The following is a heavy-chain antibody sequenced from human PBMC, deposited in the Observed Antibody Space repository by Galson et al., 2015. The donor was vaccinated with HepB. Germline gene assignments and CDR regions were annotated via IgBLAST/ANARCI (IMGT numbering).Heavy chain of an antibody. CDR1: GFTFSSYA. CDR2: ISGSDGRT. Sequence: SLRLSCAGSGFTFSSYAMNWVRQAPGKGLEWVSGISGSDGRTHYADSVKGRFTISRDDSENTLYLQMNSLRAEDTAIYYCAKLTVFYYDTSGYDFFDYWGRGTMVTVSS. V-gene: IGHV3-23*01. D-gene: IGHD3-22*01. CDR3: AKLTVFYYDTSGYDFFDY. J-gene: IGHJ4*02.